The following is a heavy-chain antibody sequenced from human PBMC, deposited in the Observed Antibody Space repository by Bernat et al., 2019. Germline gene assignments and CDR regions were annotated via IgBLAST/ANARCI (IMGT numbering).Heavy chain of an antibody. Sequence: QVQLVESGGGVVQPGRSLRLSCAASGFTFNNHEMHWVRQAPGKGLEWVASISFDGSNKYYADSGKGRFTSSRDNSKDTLHLQMNNLRVGDTAVFFCAREGGIVEATGWDYWGQGTLVTVSS. V-gene: IGHV3-30-3*01. CDR3: AREGGIVEATGWDY. D-gene: IGHD1-26*01. J-gene: IGHJ4*02. CDR1: GFTFNNHE. CDR2: ISFDGSNK.